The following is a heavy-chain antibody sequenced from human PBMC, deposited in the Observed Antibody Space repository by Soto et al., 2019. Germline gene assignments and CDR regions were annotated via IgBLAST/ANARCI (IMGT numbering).Heavy chain of an antibody. Sequence: EVQLLESGGGLVQPGGSLRLSCAAPGFTFSNYAMNWVRQAPGKGLEWVSVISGSGGSTYYADSVKGRFTISRDNSKNTLYLQMNSLRGEDTAVYYCARRSSGWDFDWWGQGTLVTVSS. CDR3: ARRSSGWDFDW. V-gene: IGHV3-23*01. CDR1: GFTFSNYA. CDR2: ISGSGGST. J-gene: IGHJ4*02. D-gene: IGHD6-19*01.